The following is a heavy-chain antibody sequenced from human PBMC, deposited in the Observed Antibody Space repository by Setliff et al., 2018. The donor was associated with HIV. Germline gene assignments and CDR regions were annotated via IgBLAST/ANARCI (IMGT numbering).Heavy chain of an antibody. D-gene: IGHD3-10*01. CDR1: GGSISSGNW. Sequence: SETLSLTCAVSGGSISSGNWLNWVRQPPGKGLEWIGEIYHSGSANYNPSLKSRVALSVGAAKNQFSLKMTSVTAADTAVYYCARHPNYYGSGSYNYEPLYFDYWGQGTLVTVSS. J-gene: IGHJ4*02. CDR2: IYHSGSA. CDR3: ARHPNYYGSGSYNYEPLYFDY. V-gene: IGHV4-4*02.